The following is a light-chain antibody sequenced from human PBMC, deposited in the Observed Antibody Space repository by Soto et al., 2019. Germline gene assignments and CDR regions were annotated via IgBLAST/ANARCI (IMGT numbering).Light chain of an antibody. CDR3: QHYYTSYTT. CDR2: GAS. CDR1: QSVSNY. Sequence: SVLTQSQNTVSLSPGERASLYCRASQSVSNYLAWYQQKPGQAPRLLIYGASARAIGIPDRISGSGSGTDFTLTISRLEPEDFAVYYCQHYYTSYTTFGQGTKVDIK. V-gene: IGKV3-20*01. J-gene: IGKJ1*01.